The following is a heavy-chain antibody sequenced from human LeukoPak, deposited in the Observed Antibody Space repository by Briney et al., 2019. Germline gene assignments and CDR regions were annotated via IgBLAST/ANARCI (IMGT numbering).Heavy chain of an antibody. D-gene: IGHD3-22*01. CDR2: ISWNSGSI. V-gene: IGHV3-9*01. Sequence: GGSLRLSCAASGFTFDDYAMHWVRQAPGKGLEWVSGISWNSGSIGYADSVKGRFTISRDNAKNSLFLQMNSLRAEDTAMFYCARTGYDSSGYYSDYWGQGTLVTVSS. J-gene: IGHJ4*02. CDR3: ARTGYDSSGYYSDY. CDR1: GFTFDDYA.